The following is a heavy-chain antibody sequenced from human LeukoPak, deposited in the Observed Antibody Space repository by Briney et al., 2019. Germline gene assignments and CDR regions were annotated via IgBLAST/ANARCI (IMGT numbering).Heavy chain of an antibody. CDR3: ARGLRTANWFDP. CDR1: GGSISSYY. Sequence: SETLPLTCTVSGGSISSYYWSWIRQPPGKGLEWIGYIYDSGSTNYNPSLKSRVTISVDTSKNQFSLKLSSVTAADTAAYYCARGLRTANWFDPWGQGTLVTVSS. D-gene: IGHD2-8*02. V-gene: IGHV4-59*01. CDR2: IYDSGST. J-gene: IGHJ5*02.